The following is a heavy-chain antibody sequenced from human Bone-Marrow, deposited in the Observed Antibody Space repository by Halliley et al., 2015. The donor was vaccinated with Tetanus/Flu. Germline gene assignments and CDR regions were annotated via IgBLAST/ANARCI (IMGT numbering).Heavy chain of an antibody. CDR2: IRSKAYGGTA. V-gene: IGHV3-49*02. D-gene: IGHD3-22*01. CDR3: SRVASNAYYVWVDP. Sequence: LIRSKAYGGTAEYAASVKGRFTISRDDSKRIAYLQMNSLKIEDTAVYYCSRVASNAYYVWVDPWGQGTLVTVSS. J-gene: IGHJ5*02.